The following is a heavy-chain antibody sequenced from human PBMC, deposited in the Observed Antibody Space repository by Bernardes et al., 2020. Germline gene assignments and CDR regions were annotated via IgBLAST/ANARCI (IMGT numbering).Heavy chain of an antibody. J-gene: IGHJ4*02. CDR2: IKPDGSEE. CDR3: ASLTDIDGDPFDY. V-gene: IGHV3-7*01. Sequence: GGSLRLSCAASGFTFRVYWMTWVRQAPGKGLEWVANIKPDGSEEDYVDSVKGRFTISRDNTKNSLYLQMNSLRAEDTALYYCASLTDIDGDPFDYWGQGTMVTVSS. CDR1: GFTFRVYW.